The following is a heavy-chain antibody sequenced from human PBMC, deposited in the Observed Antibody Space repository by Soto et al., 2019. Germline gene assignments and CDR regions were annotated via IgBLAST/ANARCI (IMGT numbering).Heavy chain of an antibody. J-gene: IGHJ1*01. CDR2: ISGIGTST. CDR3: AKITSSGWYLQH. CDR1: GFTFSSYA. D-gene: IGHD6-19*01. V-gene: IGHV3-23*01. Sequence: GGSLRLSCAASGFTFSSYAMNWVRQAPGKGLEWVSSISGIGTSTYYADSVKGRFTISRDNSKNTLYLQMNSLRAEDTAVYYCAKITSSGWYLQHWGQGTLVTVSS.